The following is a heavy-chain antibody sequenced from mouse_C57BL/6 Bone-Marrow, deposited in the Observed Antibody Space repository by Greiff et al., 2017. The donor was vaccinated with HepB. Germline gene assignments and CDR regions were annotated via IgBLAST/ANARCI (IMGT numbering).Heavy chain of an antibody. CDR1: GFNIKNTY. CDR3: ANSLITTVVATGFDV. CDR2: IDPANGNT. J-gene: IGHJ1*03. Sequence: VQLQQSVAELVRPGASVKLSCTASGFNIKNTYMHWVKQRPEQGLEWIGRIDPANGNTKYAPKFQGKATITADTTSNTAYLQLSSLTSEDTAIYYCANSLITTVVATGFDVWGTGTTVTVSS. D-gene: IGHD1-1*01. V-gene: IGHV14-3*01.